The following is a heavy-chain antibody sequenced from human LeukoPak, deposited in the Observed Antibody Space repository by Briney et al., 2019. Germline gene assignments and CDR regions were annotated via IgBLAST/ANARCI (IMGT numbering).Heavy chain of an antibody. CDR1: GFTFSSYW. D-gene: IGHD3-10*01. J-gene: IGHJ4*02. CDR2: IKPDGSET. V-gene: IGHV3-7*01. CDR3: ARYASGSYHLDY. Sequence: GGSLRLSCAVSGFTFSSYWMSWVRQAPGKGLEWVAKIKPDGSETNHVDSVRGRFTISRDNAENSLNLQMNSLRAEDTAVYYCARYASGSYHLDYWGQGNLVTVSS.